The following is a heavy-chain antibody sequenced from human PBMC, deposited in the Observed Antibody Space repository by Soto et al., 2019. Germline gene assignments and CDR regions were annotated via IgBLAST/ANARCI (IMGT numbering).Heavy chain of an antibody. V-gene: IGHV4-4*02. D-gene: IGHD5-12*01. CDR2: VSHTGST. CDR1: SGSITSSNW. CDR3: ARNRYGGYDFDY. Sequence: QVQLQESGPGLVKPSGALSLTCAVSSGSITSSNWWSWVRQPPGKGLEWIGEVSHTGSTNYIPSLKSRVTISVDKSRKQFSLRLNSVTAADTAVYYCARNRYGGYDFDYWGQGTLVTVSS. J-gene: IGHJ4*02.